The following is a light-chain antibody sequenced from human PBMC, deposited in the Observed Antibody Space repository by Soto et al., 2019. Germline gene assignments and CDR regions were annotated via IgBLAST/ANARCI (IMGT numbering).Light chain of an antibody. J-gene: IGKJ3*01. CDR1: QSINIF. CDR2: GAS. Sequence: DIQMTQSPSSLSASVGDRVTIACRASQSINIFLNWYQQKPGKAPKLLIYGASSLQSGVPSRFSAAGSGTDFNLSITTLQPEDFGTYYCQQSSGGPPFTFGPGTTVDIK. CDR3: QQSSGGPPFT. V-gene: IGKV1-39*01.